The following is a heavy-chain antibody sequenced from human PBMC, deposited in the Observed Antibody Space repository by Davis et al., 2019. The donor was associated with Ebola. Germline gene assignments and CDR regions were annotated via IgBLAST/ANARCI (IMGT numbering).Heavy chain of an antibody. J-gene: IGHJ4*02. D-gene: IGHD2-15*01. V-gene: IGHV3-23*01. CDR3: ARYCHYTDCSYFDC. Sequence: PGGSLRLSCAASGFTSSNYDMSLVRYVPGKGLEWVSTFSTSEGHTHYSDSVRGRFTISRDNSKNTLYLQMNSLRAEDTATYYCARYCHYTDCSYFDCWGQGTMVAVSS. CDR1: GFTSSNYD. CDR2: FSTSEGHT.